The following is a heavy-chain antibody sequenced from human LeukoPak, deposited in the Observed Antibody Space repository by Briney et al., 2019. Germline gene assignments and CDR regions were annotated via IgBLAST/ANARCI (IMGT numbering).Heavy chain of an antibody. CDR1: GYTFTSYD. CDR3: ARGPQQLFFHYYYYYMDV. Sequence: GASVNVSCLPSGYTFTSYDINWVRPATGQGLEWVGWMNTNSGKTGHTQKFQGRVTITRNISIRTAYMEMSSLRSEDTAVYYCARGPQQLFFHYYYYYMDVWGKGTTVTVSS. D-gene: IGHD6-13*01. J-gene: IGHJ6*03. CDR2: MNTNSGKT. V-gene: IGHV1-8*03.